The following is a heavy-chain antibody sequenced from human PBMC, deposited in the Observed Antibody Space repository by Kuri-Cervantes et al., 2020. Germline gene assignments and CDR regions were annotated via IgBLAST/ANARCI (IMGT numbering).Heavy chain of an antibody. Sequence: GESLKISCAASGFTFSSYSMNWVRQAPGKGLEWVSSISSSSSYIYYADSVKGRFTISRDNAKNSLYLQMNSLRAEDTAVYYCARISYDYVWGSYRYTIDYWGQGTLVTVSS. D-gene: IGHD3-16*02. J-gene: IGHJ4*02. CDR1: GFTFSSYS. CDR2: ISSSSSYI. V-gene: IGHV3-21*01. CDR3: ARISYDYVWGSYRYTIDY.